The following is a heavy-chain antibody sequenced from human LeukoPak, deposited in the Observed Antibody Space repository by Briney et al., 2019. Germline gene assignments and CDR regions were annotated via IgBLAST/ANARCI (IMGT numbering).Heavy chain of an antibody. Sequence: PGGSLRLSCAASGFTFSSYAMIWVGQAPGKGLDWVSAISGSGGSTYSADSVKGRFPISRDNSKNTLYLQMNSLRAEDTAVYYCPKDVRYYYDSSGYHPDAFDIWGQGTMVTVSS. CDR1: GFTFSSYA. CDR2: ISGSGGST. CDR3: PKDVRYYYDSSGYHPDAFDI. J-gene: IGHJ3*02. D-gene: IGHD3-22*01. V-gene: IGHV3-23*01.